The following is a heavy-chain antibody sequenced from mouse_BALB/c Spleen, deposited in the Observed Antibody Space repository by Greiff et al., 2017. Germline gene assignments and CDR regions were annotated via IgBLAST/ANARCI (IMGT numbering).Heavy chain of an antibody. CDR3: ARDQTYYRYDRFAY. CDR1: GFTFSSYG. Sequence: DVHLVESGGGLVQPGGSLKLSCAASGFTFSSYGMSWVRQTPDKRLELVATINSNGGSTYYPDSVKGRFTISRDNAKNTLYLQMSSLKSEDTAMYYCARDQTYYRYDRFAYWGQGTLVTVSA. D-gene: IGHD2-14*01. CDR2: INSNGGST. V-gene: IGHV5-6-3*01. J-gene: IGHJ3*01.